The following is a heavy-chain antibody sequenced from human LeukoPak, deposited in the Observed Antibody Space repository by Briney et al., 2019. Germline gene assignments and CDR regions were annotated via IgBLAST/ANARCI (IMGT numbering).Heavy chain of an antibody. CDR1: GGSISSYY. CDR3: ARSGQLDGFDY. D-gene: IGHD6-6*01. Sequence: SETLSLTCTVSGGSISSYYWSWIRQPPGKGLEWIGYIYYSGSTNYNPSLKSRVTISVDTSKNQFSLKLSSVTAADTAVYYCARSGQLDGFDYWGQGTLVTVSS. J-gene: IGHJ4*02. V-gene: IGHV4-59*12. CDR2: IYYSGST.